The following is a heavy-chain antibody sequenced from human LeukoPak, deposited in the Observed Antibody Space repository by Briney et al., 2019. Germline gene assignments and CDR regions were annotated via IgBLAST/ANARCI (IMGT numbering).Heavy chain of an antibody. Sequence: GGSLRLSCAASGVIFSTYSMTWVRQAPGKGLEWVSSISTSSYYIYYADSVKGRFTISRDNAKDSLYLQMNSLRAEDTAVYYCARESGSYDYWGQGTLVTVSS. V-gene: IGHV3-21*01. CDR1: GVIFSTYS. CDR2: ISTSSYYI. J-gene: IGHJ4*02. D-gene: IGHD1-26*01. CDR3: ARESGSYDY.